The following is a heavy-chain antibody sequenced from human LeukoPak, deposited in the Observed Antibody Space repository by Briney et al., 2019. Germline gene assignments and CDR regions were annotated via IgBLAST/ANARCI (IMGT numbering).Heavy chain of an antibody. CDR3: SSPPTAAPSD. CDR1: GFTFSNAW. CDR2: IKSEAEGGTT. J-gene: IGHJ4*02. Sequence: PGGSLRLSCAASGFTFSNAWMTWVRQAPGKGLEWVGQIKSEAEGGTTHYAAPVTGRFTISRDDSKNTLYLQMNSLTTEDTAVYYCSSPPTAAPSDWGQGTLVTVSS. D-gene: IGHD2-2*01. V-gene: IGHV3-15*01.